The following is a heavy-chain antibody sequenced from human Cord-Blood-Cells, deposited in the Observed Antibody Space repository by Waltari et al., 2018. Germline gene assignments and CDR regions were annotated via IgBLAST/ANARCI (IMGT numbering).Heavy chain of an antibody. CDR1: GFTFRSYA. CDR2: ISGSGGST. V-gene: IGHV3-23*01. D-gene: IGHD5-12*01. J-gene: IGHJ4*02. CDR3: AKVGSGYDYY. Sequence: EVQLLESGGGLVQPGGSLRLSCAASGFTFRSYAISGVRPAPGKGLEWVSAISGSGGSTYYADSVKGRFTISRDNSKNTLYLQMNSLRAEDTAVYYCAKVGSGYDYYWGQGTLVTVSS.